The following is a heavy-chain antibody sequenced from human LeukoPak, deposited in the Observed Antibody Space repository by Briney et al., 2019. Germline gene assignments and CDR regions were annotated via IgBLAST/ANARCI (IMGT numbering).Heavy chain of an antibody. V-gene: IGHV4-31*03. CDR1: GGSISSGGYY. Sequence: SETLSLTCTVSGGSISSGGYYWSWIRQHAGKGLEWIGYIYYSGSTYYNPSLKSRVTISVDTSKNQFSLKLSSVTAADTAVYYCARQFSGYSSDWFDPWGQRTLVTVSS. J-gene: IGHJ5*02. CDR2: IYYSGST. CDR3: ARQFSGYSSDWFDP. D-gene: IGHD6-19*01.